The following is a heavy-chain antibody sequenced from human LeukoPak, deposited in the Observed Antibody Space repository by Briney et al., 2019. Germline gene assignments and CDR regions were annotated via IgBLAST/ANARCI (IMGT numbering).Heavy chain of an antibody. J-gene: IGHJ3*02. CDR2: IYYSGST. V-gene: IGHV4-59*01. D-gene: IGHD5-18*01. CDR1: GGSISSYY. Sequence: SETLSLTCTVSGGSISSYYWSWIRQPPGKGLEWIGYIYYSGSTNYNPSLKSRVTISVDTSKNQFSLKLSPVTAADTAVYYCAREDTAKDAFDTWGQGTMVTVSS. CDR3: AREDTAKDAFDT.